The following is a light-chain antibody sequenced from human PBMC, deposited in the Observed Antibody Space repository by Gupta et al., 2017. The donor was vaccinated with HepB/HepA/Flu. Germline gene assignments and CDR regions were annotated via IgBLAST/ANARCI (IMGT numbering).Light chain of an antibody. J-gene: IGLJ2*01. CDR3: KSAYSSNHVV. Sequence: GKTVTISCSRSSGSIASNYVQWYQQLPGSAPTTVIFEDNQRHSGVPDRFSGSIDSSSNTASLTISGRKTEDEADYYCKSAYSSNHVVFGGGTKLTVL. CDR2: EDN. V-gene: IGLV6-57*03. CDR1: SGSIASNY.